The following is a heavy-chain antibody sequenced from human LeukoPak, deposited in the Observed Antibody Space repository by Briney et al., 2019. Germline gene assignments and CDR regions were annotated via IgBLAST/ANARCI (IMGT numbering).Heavy chain of an antibody. CDR3: ARGRGSYYPSDS. Sequence: SKTLSLTCDDYGESLSGYYWSWIRQPPGKGLEWIGEINHSGSANYNPSLESRVTISGDTTKNQFSLKLRSVTAADTAVYYCARGRGSYYPSDSWGQGTLVTVSS. D-gene: IGHD1-26*01. J-gene: IGHJ4*02. CDR1: GESLSGYY. CDR2: INHSGSA. V-gene: IGHV4-34*01.